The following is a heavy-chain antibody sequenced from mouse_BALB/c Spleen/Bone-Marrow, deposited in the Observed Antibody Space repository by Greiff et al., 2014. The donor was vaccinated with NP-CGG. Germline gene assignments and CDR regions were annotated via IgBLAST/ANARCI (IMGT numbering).Heavy chain of an antibody. CDR1: GFTFSDYG. D-gene: IGHD1-1*01. Sequence: VQLKQSGGGLVQPGGSRKLSCAASGFTFSDYGMAWVRQAPGKGPGWVAFISNLAYSIYYTDTVTGRFTISRENAKNTLYLEMSSLRSEDTAMYYCARALAYGSSFDYWGQGTTLTVSS. J-gene: IGHJ2*01. CDR3: ARALAYGSSFDY. V-gene: IGHV5-15*02. CDR2: ISNLAYSI.